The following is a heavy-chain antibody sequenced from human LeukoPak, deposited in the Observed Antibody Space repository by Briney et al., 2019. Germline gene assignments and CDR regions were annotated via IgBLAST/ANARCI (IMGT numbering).Heavy chain of an antibody. Sequence: GGSLRLSCAASGFTFSSYGMHWVRQAPGKGLEWVAVIWYGGSNKYYADSVKGRFTISRDNSKNTLYLQMNSLRAEDTAVYYCAKDTSSGWYSHWGQGTLVTVSS. D-gene: IGHD6-19*01. CDR3: AKDTSSGWYSH. V-gene: IGHV3-33*06. CDR1: GFTFSSYG. CDR2: IWYGGSNK. J-gene: IGHJ4*02.